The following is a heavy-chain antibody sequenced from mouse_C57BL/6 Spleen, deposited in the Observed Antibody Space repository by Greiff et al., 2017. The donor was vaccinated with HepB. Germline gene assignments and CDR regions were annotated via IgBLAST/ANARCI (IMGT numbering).Heavy chain of an antibody. CDR3: AYGGGTAQAPLAY. D-gene: IGHD3-2*02. V-gene: IGHV1-64*01. CDR1: GYTFTSYW. Sequence: QVQLQQPGAELVKPGASVKLSCKASGYTFTSYWMHWVKQRPGQGLEWIGMIHPNSGSTNYNEKFKSKATLTVDKSSSTAYMQLSSLTSEDSAVYDWAYGGGTAQAPLAYWGQGTLVTVSA. CDR2: IHPNSGST. J-gene: IGHJ3*01.